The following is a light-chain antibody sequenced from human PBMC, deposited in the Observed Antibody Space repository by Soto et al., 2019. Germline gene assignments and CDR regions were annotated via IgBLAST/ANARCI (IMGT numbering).Light chain of an antibody. CDR1: QSISSSY. CDR3: QQYGGSRGT. V-gene: IGKV3-20*01. Sequence: EIVLTQSRGTLSLSPGERATLSCRASQSISSSYLVWYQQKPGQAPRLLIYGASSRATGIPDRFSGSGSGTDVTLTISRLEPEDFALYYCQQYGGSRGTFGQGTKLEIK. CDR2: GAS. J-gene: IGKJ2*02.